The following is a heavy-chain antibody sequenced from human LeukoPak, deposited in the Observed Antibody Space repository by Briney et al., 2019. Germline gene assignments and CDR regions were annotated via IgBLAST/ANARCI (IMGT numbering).Heavy chain of an antibody. CDR2: ISGSGGST. J-gene: IGHJ4*02. Sequence: PGGSLRLSCAASGFTFSSYAMIWVRQAPGKGLEWVTAISGSGGSTYYADSVKGRFTISRDNSKNTLYLQMNSLRAEDTAVYYCAKGSIAVTVDYFDYWGQGTLVTVSS. D-gene: IGHD6-6*01. V-gene: IGHV3-23*01. CDR1: GFTFSSYA. CDR3: AKGSIAVTVDYFDY.